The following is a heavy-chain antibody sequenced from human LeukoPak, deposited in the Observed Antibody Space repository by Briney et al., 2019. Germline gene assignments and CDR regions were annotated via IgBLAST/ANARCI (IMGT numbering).Heavy chain of an antibody. Sequence: GGSLRLSCAASGYTFSSYAMHWVRQAPGKGLEWVAVISYDGSNKYYADSVKGRFTISRDNSKNTLYLQMNSLRAEDTAVYYCARDRWELLFDYWGQGTLVTVSS. V-gene: IGHV3-30-3*01. CDR2: ISYDGSNK. D-gene: IGHD1-26*01. CDR3: ARDRWELLFDY. CDR1: GYTFSSYA. J-gene: IGHJ4*02.